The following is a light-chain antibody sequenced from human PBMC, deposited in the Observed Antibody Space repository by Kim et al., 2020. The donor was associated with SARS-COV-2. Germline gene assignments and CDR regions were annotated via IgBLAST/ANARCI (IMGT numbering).Light chain of an antibody. CDR2: QDS. CDR3: QAWDSSTKVV. Sequence: VCPGQTASITCSGDKLGDKYACWYQQKPGQSPVLVIYQDSKRPSGIPERFSGSNSGNTATLTISGTQAMDEADYYCQAWDSSTKVVFGGGTQLTVL. CDR1: KLGDKY. J-gene: IGLJ2*01. V-gene: IGLV3-1*01.